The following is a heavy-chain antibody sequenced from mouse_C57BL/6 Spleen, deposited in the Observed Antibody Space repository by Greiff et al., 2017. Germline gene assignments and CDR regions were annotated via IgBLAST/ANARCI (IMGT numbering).Heavy chain of an antibody. CDR3: ARWGDYYAMDY. Sequence: VQLQQPGAELVKPGASVKLSCKASGYTFTSYWMPWVKQRPGQGLEWIGMIHPNSGSTNYNEKFKSKATLTVDKSSSTAYMQLSSLTSEDSAVYYCARWGDYYAMDYWGQGTSVTVSS. CDR2: IHPNSGST. J-gene: IGHJ4*01. V-gene: IGHV1-64*01. CDR1: GYTFTSYW.